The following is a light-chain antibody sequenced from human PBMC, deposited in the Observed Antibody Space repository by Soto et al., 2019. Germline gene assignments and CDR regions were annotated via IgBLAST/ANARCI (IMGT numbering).Light chain of an antibody. V-gene: IGLV1-40*01. CDR3: QSYDRSLSGLWV. J-gene: IGLJ3*02. Sequence: QSILTQPPSVSGAPGQRVTLSCTGTNSNLGAGYDVHWYQQLPGTAPKLLIYDNTNRPSGVPDRFSGSKSGTSASLAITGLQAEDEADYYCQSYDRSLSGLWVFGGGTQLTVL. CDR1: NSNLGAGYD. CDR2: DNT.